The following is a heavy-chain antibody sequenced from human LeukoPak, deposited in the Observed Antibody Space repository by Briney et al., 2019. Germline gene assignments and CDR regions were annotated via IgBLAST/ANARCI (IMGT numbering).Heavy chain of an antibody. CDR2: ISYDGSNK. CDR1: GFTFSSYG. V-gene: IGHV3-30*18. J-gene: IGHJ5*02. CDR3: AKEWEITFGGVIA. D-gene: IGHD3-16*02. Sequence: PGGSLRLPCAASGFTFSSYGMHWVRQAPGKGLEWVAVISYDGSNKYYADSVKGRFTISRDNSMNTLYLQMNSLRAEDTAVYYCAKEWEITFGGVIAWGQGTLVTVSS.